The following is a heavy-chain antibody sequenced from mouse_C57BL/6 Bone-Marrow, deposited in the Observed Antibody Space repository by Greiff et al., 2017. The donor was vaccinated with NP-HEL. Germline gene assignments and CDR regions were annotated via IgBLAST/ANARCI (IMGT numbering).Heavy chain of an antibody. V-gene: IGHV5-9-1*02. CDR1: GFTFSSYA. Sequence: EVMLVESGEGLVKPGGSLKLSCAASGFTFSSYAMSWVRQTPEKRLEWVAYISSGGDYIYYADTVKGRFTISRDNARNTLYLQMSSLNSEDTAMYYCTRVYYLYYFDYWGQGTTLTVSS. D-gene: IGHD2-1*01. CDR2: ISSGGDYI. CDR3: TRVYYLYYFDY. J-gene: IGHJ2*01.